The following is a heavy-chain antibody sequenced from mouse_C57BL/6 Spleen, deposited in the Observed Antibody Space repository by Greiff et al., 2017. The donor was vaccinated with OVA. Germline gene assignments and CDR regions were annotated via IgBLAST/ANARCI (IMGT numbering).Heavy chain of an antibody. CDR3: ASDSSGYDFDY. CDR2: INPYNGGT. Sequence: VQLQQSGPVLVKPGASVKMSCKASGYTFTDYYMNWVKQSHGKSLEWIGVINPYNGGTSYNQKFKGKATLTVDKSSSTAYMELNSLTSEDSAVYYCASDSSGYDFDYWGQGTTLTVSS. J-gene: IGHJ2*01. D-gene: IGHD3-2*02. V-gene: IGHV1-19*01. CDR1: GYTFTDYY.